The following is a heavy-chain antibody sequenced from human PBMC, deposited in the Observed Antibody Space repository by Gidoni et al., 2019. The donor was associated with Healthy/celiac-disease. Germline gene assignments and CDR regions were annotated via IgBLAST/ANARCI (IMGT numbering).Heavy chain of an antibody. Sequence: EVQLVESGGGLVKPGGSLTLSCAASGFTFSRHSMNWVRQAPGKGPEWVSSISSSSSYIYYADSVKGRFTISRDNAKNSLYLQMNSLRAEDTAVYYCARFRAYVDTAMVNYYGMDVWGQGTTVTVSS. D-gene: IGHD5-18*01. V-gene: IGHV3-21*01. CDR3: ARFRAYVDTAMVNYYGMDV. CDR1: GFTFSRHS. J-gene: IGHJ6*02. CDR2: ISSSSSYI.